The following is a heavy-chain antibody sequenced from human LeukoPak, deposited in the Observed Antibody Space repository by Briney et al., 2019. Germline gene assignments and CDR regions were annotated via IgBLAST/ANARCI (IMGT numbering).Heavy chain of an antibody. V-gene: IGHV4-38-2*02. CDR1: GYSISSGYY. J-gene: IGHJ3*02. Sequence: SETLSLTCTVSGYSISSGYYWGWIRQPPGKGLEWIGSIYHSGSTYYNPSLKSRVTISVDTSKNQFSLKLSSVTAADTAVYYCARGRRWLQFENAFDIWGQGTMVTVSS. CDR3: ARGRRWLQFENAFDI. CDR2: IYHSGST. D-gene: IGHD5-24*01.